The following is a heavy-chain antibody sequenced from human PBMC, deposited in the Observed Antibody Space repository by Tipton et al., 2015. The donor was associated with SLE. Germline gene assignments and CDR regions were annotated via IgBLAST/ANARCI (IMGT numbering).Heavy chain of an antibody. CDR2: INHSGST. CDR3: ARDGARAFDI. CDR1: GGSFSGYY. J-gene: IGHJ3*02. Sequence: LRLSCAVYGGSFSGYYWSWIRQPPGKGLEWIGEINHSGSTNYNPSLKSRVTISVDTSKNQFSLKLSSVTAADTAVYYCARDGARAFDIWGQGTMVTVSS. D-gene: IGHD3-16*01. V-gene: IGHV4-34*01.